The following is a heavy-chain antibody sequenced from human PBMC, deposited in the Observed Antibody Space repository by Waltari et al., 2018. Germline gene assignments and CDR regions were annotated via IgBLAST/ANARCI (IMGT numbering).Heavy chain of an antibody. D-gene: IGHD5-12*01. Sequence: QLQLQESGPGLVKPSETLSLTCAVYGGSFSGYYWSWIRQPPGKGLEWIGEINHSGSTNYNPSLKSRVTISVDTSKNQFSLKLSSVTAADTAVYYCARRKVATISFYYYYYMDVWGKGTTVTVSS. J-gene: IGHJ6*03. CDR1: GGSFSGYY. CDR3: ARRKVATISFYYYYYMDV. V-gene: IGHV4-34*01. CDR2: INHSGST.